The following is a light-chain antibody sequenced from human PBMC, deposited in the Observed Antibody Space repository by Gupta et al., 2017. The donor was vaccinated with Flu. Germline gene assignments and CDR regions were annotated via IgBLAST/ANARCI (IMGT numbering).Light chain of an antibody. V-gene: IGKV3-20*01. CDR2: GAS. Sequence: EIVLTQSPGTLSLSPGERATLSCRASQSVSSSYLAWYQQKPGQAPRLLIYGASSRATGIPDRFSGSGSGTDFTLTISRLEPEDFAVYYCQQEGSSPRPFGQGTKMEIK. CDR1: QSVSSSY. CDR3: QQEGSSPRP. J-gene: IGKJ2*01.